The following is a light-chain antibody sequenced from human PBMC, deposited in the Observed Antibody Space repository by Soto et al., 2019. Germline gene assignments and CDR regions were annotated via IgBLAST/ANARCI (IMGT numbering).Light chain of an antibody. J-gene: IGLJ1*01. V-gene: IGLV2-14*01. CDR3: SSYTSGSTLYV. CDR1: SSDVGGYNY. CDR2: EAS. Sequence: QSALTQPASVSGSPGQSITISCTGTSSDVGGYNYVSWYQHHPGKAPRLMIYEASNRPSGVSHRFSGSRSGNTASLTISGLQAEDEADYYCSSYTSGSTLYVFGTGTKLTVL.